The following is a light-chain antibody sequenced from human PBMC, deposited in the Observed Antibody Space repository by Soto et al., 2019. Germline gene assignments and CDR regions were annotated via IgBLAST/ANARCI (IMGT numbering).Light chain of an antibody. Sequence: EIVLTQSPGTLSVSPGERATLSCRASQSVGRNYLAWYQQKPGQAPRLLIYGASSRATGIPDRFSGSASGTDFTLTISRLEPEDFAVYYCQQYAESPLTFGRGTKVETK. CDR1: QSVGRNY. CDR2: GAS. CDR3: QQYAESPLT. J-gene: IGKJ4*01. V-gene: IGKV3-20*01.